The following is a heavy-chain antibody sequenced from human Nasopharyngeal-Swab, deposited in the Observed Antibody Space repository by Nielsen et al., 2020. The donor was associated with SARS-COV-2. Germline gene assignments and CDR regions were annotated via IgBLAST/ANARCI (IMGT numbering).Heavy chain of an antibody. D-gene: IGHD5-18*01. CDR1: GYSISSGYY. CDR2: IYHSGST. V-gene: IGHV4-38-2*02. CDR3: ARQRTAMVLDY. J-gene: IGHJ4*02. Sequence: SETLSLTCTVSGYSISSGYYWGWIRQPPGKGLEWIGSIYHSGSTYYNPSLKSRVTISVDTSKNQFSLKLSSVTAADTAVYYCARQRTAMVLDYWGQGTLVTVSS.